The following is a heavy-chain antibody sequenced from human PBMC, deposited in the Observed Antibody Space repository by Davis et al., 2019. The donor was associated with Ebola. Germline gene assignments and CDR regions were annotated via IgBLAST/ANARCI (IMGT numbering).Heavy chain of an antibody. V-gene: IGHV3-21*01. CDR1: GFIFSSYS. CDR3: ARALPPGQWLANDAFDI. D-gene: IGHD6-19*01. Sequence: PGGSLRLSCAASGFIFSSYSMNWVRQAPGKGLEWVSSISSSSSYIYYADSVKGRFTISRDNAKNSLYLQMNSLRAEDTAVYYCARALPPGQWLANDAFDIWGQGTMVTVSS. CDR2: ISSSSSYI. J-gene: IGHJ3*02.